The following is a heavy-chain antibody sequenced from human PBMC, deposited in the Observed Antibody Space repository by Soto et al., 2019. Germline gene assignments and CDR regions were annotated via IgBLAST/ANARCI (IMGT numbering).Heavy chain of an antibody. J-gene: IGHJ3*02. CDR3: AKDLGSGSYLFDAFDI. D-gene: IGHD1-26*01. CDR1: GFTFSNYG. Sequence: GGSLRLSCAASGFTFSNYGMHWVRQAPGKGLEWVAVISYDGSNKYYADSVKGRFTISRDNSKNTLYLQMNSLRAEDTAVYYCAKDLGSGSYLFDAFDIWGQGTMVTVSS. V-gene: IGHV3-30*18. CDR2: ISYDGSNK.